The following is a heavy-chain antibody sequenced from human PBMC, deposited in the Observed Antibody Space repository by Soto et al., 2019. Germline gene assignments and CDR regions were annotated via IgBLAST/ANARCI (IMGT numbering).Heavy chain of an antibody. CDR2: IYHSGIT. CDR1: GDSISGGDFY. V-gene: IGHV4-30-4*01. D-gene: IGHD1-20*01. CDR3: ASFHNTSPGWLDP. Sequence: NPSETLSLTCTVSGDSISGGDFYWSWIRQPPGKGLECIGYIYHSGITYYNPSLKSRVTISVDTSKNEFSLQLRSVTAADTAVYFCASFHNTSPGWLDPWGQGTLVTVSS. J-gene: IGHJ5*02.